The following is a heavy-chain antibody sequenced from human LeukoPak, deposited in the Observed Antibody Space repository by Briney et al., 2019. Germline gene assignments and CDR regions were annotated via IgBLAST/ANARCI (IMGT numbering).Heavy chain of an antibody. CDR2: ISSSSSYI. CDR3: VRDCCGWSFDY. D-gene: IGHD6-19*01. CDR1: GFTFNMYS. Sequence: KPGGSLRLSCAASGFTFNMYSMNWVRQAPGKGLESVSSISSSSSYIYYAGSVKGRFTISRDNAKNSLYLQMNSLRAEDTAVYYCVRDCCGWSFDYWGQGTLVTVSS. J-gene: IGHJ4*02. V-gene: IGHV3-21*01.